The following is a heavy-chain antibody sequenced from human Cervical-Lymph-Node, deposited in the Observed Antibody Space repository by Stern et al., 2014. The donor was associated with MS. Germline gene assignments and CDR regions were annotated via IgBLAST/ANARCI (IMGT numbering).Heavy chain of an antibody. V-gene: IGHV1-69*11. Sequence: VQLVQSGAELNKPGPSVKVSCKSSGGTFSTHAISWVRQAPGQGLERLGRIISILDTTDYAKRVQGRLTIDADESTDTAYMELRSLTPDGTAVYYCAREKSDCSGGSCFSSLDYWGQGTLVTVSS. CDR2: IISILDTT. CDR1: GGTFSTHA. J-gene: IGHJ4*02. CDR3: AREKSDCSGGSCFSSLDY. D-gene: IGHD2-15*01.